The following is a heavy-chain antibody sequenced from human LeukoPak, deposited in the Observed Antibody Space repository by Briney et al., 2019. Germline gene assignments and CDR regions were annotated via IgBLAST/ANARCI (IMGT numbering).Heavy chain of an antibody. J-gene: IGHJ4*02. Sequence: GGSLRLSCAASGFTVSSNYMSWVRQAPGKGLEWVSVIYSGGSTYYADSVKGRFTISRDNSKNTLYLQMNSLRAEDTAVYYCARGSYQVLVLYYWGQGTLVTVSS. CDR1: GFTVSSNY. V-gene: IGHV3-66*01. CDR3: ARGSYQVLVLYY. D-gene: IGHD6-13*01. CDR2: IYSGGST.